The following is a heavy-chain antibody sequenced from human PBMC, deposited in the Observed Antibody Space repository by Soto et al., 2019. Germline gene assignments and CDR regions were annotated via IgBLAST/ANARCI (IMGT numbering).Heavy chain of an antibody. CDR2: IYSGGNS. Sequence: GGSLRLSCEASGLTVATNSFIWVRQAPGKGLEWVSVIYSGGNSYYADSARGRFSVSRDSSKNTLYLQISSLRAGDTAMYYCATSLSPVAGRPLHNWGQGTLVTISS. D-gene: IGHD6-19*01. V-gene: IGHV3-53*01. CDR1: GLTVATNS. J-gene: IGHJ4*02. CDR3: ATSLSPVAGRPLHN.